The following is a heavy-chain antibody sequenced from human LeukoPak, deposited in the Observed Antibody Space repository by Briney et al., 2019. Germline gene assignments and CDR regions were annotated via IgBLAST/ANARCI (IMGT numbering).Heavy chain of an antibody. CDR1: GFTFSSYA. CDR2: ISGSGGST. Sequence: GGSLRLSCAASGFTFSSYAISWVRQAPGKGLEWVSAISGSGGSTYYADSVKGRFTISRDNSKNTLYLQMSSLRAEDTAVYYCAKGQGPSAVGAALDYWGQGTLVTVSS. J-gene: IGHJ4*02. CDR3: AKGQGPSAVGAALDY. V-gene: IGHV3-23*01. D-gene: IGHD1-26*01.